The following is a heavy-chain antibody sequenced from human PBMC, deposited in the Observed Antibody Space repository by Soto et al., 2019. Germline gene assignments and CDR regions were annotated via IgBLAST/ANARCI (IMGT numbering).Heavy chain of an antibody. CDR3: ARGVVSGFGFWYFYL. V-gene: IGHV1-69*01. J-gene: IGHJ2*01. CDR2: FTPTFGTA. D-gene: IGHD6-19*01. Sequence: QVQLVQSGAEVKKPGSSVKVSCKASGGTFRNHGISWLRQAPGPGLEWIGGFTPTFGTANYAPKFQGRVSITADESTTTASVAMSTLRTEDTAVYFCARGVVSGFGFWYFYLWGRGTLITVSS. CDR1: GGTFRNHG.